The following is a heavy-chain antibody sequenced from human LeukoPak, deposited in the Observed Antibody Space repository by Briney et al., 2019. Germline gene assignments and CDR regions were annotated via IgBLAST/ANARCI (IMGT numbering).Heavy chain of an antibody. V-gene: IGHV3-7*01. CDR3: ATLDTAMVTNFGY. D-gene: IGHD5-18*01. Sequence: GGSLRLSCAASGFTFTRDWMSWVRQAPGKGLEWVAMIKRDGSEKYYVDSVKGRFTISSDNTKNSLYLQMNSLRAEDTAVYYCATLDTAMVTNFGYWGQGTLVTVSS. CDR1: GFTFTRDW. CDR2: IKRDGSEK. J-gene: IGHJ4*02.